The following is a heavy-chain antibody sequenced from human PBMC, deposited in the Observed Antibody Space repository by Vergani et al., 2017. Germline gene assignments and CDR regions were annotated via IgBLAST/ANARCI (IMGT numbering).Heavy chain of an antibody. CDR2: IWYDGNNK. J-gene: IGHJ5*02. Sequence: QVQLVESGGGVVQPGRSLRLSCAASGFTFNQYGMHWVRQAPGKGLEWGAVIWYDGNNKQYADSVKGRFTISRDNSKNTMYLQMNSLRDEDTGVYYCARDLRFLYYQFDLWGQGTLVTVSS. V-gene: IGHV3-33*01. D-gene: IGHD3-22*01. CDR3: ARDLRFLYYQFDL. CDR1: GFTFNQYG.